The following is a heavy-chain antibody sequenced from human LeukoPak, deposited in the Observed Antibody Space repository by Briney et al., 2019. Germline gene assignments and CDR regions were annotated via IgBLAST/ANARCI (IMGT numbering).Heavy chain of an antibody. CDR3: VVGATTSYFDY. CDR2: INHSGST. D-gene: IGHD1-26*01. CDR1: GGSFSGYY. Sequence: SETLSLTCAVYGGSFSGYYWSWLRQPPGKGLEWIGEINHSGSTNYNPSLKSRVTISVDTSKNQFSLKLSSVTAADTAVYYCVVGATTSYFDYWGQGTLVTVSS. J-gene: IGHJ4*02. V-gene: IGHV4-34*01.